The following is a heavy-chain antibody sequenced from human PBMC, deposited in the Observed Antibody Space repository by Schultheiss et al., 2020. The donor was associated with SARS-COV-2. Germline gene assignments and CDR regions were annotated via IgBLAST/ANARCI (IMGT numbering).Heavy chain of an antibody. V-gene: IGHV3-33*06. Sequence: GGSLRLSCAASGFIFSSYGMHWVRQAPGKGLEWVAVIWYDGSNKYYADSVKGRFTISRDNSKNTLYLQMNSLRAEDTAVYYCAKRPLQYTYYYYGMDVWGQGTTVTVSS. J-gene: IGHJ6*02. CDR1: GFIFSSYG. D-gene: IGHD4-11*01. CDR2: IWYDGSNK. CDR3: AKRPLQYTYYYYGMDV.